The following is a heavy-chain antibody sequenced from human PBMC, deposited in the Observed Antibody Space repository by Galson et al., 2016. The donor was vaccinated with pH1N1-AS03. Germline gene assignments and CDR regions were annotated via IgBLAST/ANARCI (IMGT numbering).Heavy chain of an antibody. Sequence: QSGAEVKKPGESLKISCKGSGHIFANYWIGWVRQTPGKGLEWMGLIYPGDSDTRYSPSFQGQVTISADKSLSTAYLQWSSLKASDTAMYYCASSRIAAHTYYYHGIDVWGKGTTVIVSS. J-gene: IGHJ6*04. CDR1: GHIFANYW. CDR2: IYPGDSDT. V-gene: IGHV5-51*01. D-gene: IGHD6-6*01. CDR3: ASSRIAAHTYYYHGIDV.